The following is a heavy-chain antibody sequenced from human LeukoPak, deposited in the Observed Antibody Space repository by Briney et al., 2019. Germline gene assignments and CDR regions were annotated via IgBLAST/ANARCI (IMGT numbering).Heavy chain of an antibody. D-gene: IGHD3-22*01. J-gene: IGHJ5*02. CDR1: GFTFSSYA. CDR3: ATDFYDST. Sequence: GGSLRLSCAASGFTFSSYAMHWVRQAPGKGLEWVGRIRSNSDGGTIDYAAPARGRFTLSRDDSKTTLYLQMNSLQTEDTAVYYCATDFYDSTWGQGTLVTVSS. CDR2: IRSNSDGGTI. V-gene: IGHV3-15*07.